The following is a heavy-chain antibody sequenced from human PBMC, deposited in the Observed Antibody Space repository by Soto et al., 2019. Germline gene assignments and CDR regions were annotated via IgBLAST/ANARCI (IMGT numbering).Heavy chain of an antibody. CDR2: ISGSGGST. Sequence: GGSLRLSCAASGFTFSSYAMSWVRQAPGKGLEWVSAISGSGGSTYYADSVKGRFTISRDNSKNTRYLQMNSLRAEDTAVYYCAKDRRYCSGGSCHRPYFDYWGQGTLVTVSS. CDR1: GFTFSSYA. CDR3: AKDRRYCSGGSCHRPYFDY. J-gene: IGHJ4*02. D-gene: IGHD2-15*01. V-gene: IGHV3-23*01.